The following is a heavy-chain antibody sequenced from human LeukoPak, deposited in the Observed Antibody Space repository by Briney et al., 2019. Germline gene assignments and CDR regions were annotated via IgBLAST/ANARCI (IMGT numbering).Heavy chain of an antibody. CDR1: GFTFSSYG. D-gene: IGHD4-17*01. CDR2: MWYDGSNK. J-gene: IGHJ4*02. CDR3: AKQISRGDYVSSFDY. Sequence: GGSLRLSCAASGFTFSSYGMHWARQAPGKGLEWVAVMWYDGSNKYYADSVKGRFTISRDNSKNTLYLQMNSLRAEDTAVYYCAKQISRGDYVSSFDYWGQGTLVTVSS. V-gene: IGHV3-33*06.